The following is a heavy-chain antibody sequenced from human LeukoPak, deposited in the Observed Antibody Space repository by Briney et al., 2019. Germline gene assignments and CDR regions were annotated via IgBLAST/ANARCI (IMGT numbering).Heavy chain of an antibody. V-gene: IGHV4-30-4*08. J-gene: IGHJ3*02. D-gene: IGHD6-6*01. Sequence: PSQTLSLTCAVIGDSINRGAYFWSWIRQPPGKGLEWIGYIYYSGSTYYNPSLKSRVTISVDTSKNQFSLKLSSVTAADTVVYYCARGARRAFDIWGQGTMVTVSS. CDR2: IYYSGST. CDR1: GDSINRGAYF. CDR3: ARGARRAFDI.